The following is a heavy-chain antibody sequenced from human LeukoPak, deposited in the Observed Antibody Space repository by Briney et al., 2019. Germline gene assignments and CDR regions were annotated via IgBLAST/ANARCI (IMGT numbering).Heavy chain of an antibody. J-gene: IGHJ4*02. V-gene: IGHV4-59*12. Sequence: SETLSLTCTVSGGSISSYYWSWIRQPPGKGLEWIGYIYYSGSTNYNPSLRSRVTISVDTSKNQFSLKLSSVTAADTATYYCARVVGATTLDYWGQGTLVTVSS. CDR2: IYYSGST. CDR3: ARVVGATTLDY. D-gene: IGHD1-26*01. CDR1: GGSISSYY.